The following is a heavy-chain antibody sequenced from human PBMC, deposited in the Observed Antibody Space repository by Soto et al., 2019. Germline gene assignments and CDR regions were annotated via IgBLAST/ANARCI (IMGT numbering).Heavy chain of an antibody. J-gene: IGHJ4*02. Sequence: QLQLQESGPGLVKPSETLSLPCTVSGGSISSNSYYWDWIRQPPGKGLEWSGSMYYSGATYHNPSLQSRITISVDTSKNQFSLHLSSVTAADTAVYYCARHAAYDSVWGTSDGRDYWGQGTLVTVSS. CDR3: ARHAAYDSVWGTSDGRDY. CDR2: MYYSGAT. D-gene: IGHD3-16*01. V-gene: IGHV4-39*01. CDR1: GGSISSNSYY.